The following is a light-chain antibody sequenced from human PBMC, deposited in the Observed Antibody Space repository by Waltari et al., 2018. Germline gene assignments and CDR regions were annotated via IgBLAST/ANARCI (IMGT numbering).Light chain of an antibody. Sequence: DIQMTQSPTSLSASVGDRVTITCRASQSISSSLNWYQHKPGKAPKLLIFAASSLQSGVPSRFSGSGSGTDLTLTISSLQPEDFGTYYCQQSYNTPFTFGPGTKVDVK. CDR1: QSISSS. CDR3: QQSYNTPFT. CDR2: AAS. J-gene: IGKJ3*01. V-gene: IGKV1-39*01.